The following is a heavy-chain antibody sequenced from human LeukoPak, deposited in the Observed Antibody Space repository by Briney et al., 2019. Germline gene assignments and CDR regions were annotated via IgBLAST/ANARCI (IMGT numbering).Heavy chain of an antibody. CDR1: GGSFSGYY. CDR3: ARGLGYSCGTLYWDY. J-gene: IGHJ4*02. D-gene: IGHD5-18*01. CDR2: INHSGST. V-gene: IGHV4-34*01. Sequence: NSSETLSLTCAVYGGSFSGYYWSWIRQPPGKGLEWIGEINHSGSTNYNPSLKSRVTISVDTSKNQFSLKLSSVTAADTAVYYCARGLGYSCGTLYWDYWGQGTLVTVSS.